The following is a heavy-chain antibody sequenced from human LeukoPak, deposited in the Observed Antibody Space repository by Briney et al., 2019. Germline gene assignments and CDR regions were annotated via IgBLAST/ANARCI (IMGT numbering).Heavy chain of an antibody. V-gene: IGHV3-30*04. J-gene: IGHJ4*02. Sequence: GGSLRLSCAASGFTFSTYAMSWVRQAPGKGLEWVAVISYDGSNKYYADSVKGRFTISRDNSKNTLYLQMNSLRAEDTAVYYCARSSGSYPWYFDYWGQGTLVTVSS. D-gene: IGHD1-26*01. CDR1: GFTFSTYA. CDR2: ISYDGSNK. CDR3: ARSSGSYPWYFDY.